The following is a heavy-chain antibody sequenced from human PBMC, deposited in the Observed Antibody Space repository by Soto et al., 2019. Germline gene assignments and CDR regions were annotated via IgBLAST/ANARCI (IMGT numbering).Heavy chain of an antibody. Sequence: GGSLRLSCAASVFSFGSYALSWVRHAPGKGLEWVSTIIGSDGKTFYADSVKGRFSISRDTSQSTLYLQMNSLRADNTPMCFFAHCSYLDYWGQGTRVTVSS. CDR1: VFSFGSYA. CDR3: AHCSYLDY. J-gene: IGHJ4*03. V-gene: IGHV3-23*01. CDR2: IIGSDGKT. D-gene: IGHD2-21*02.